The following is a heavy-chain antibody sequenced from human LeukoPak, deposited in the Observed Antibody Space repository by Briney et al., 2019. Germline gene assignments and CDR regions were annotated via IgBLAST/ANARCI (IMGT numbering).Heavy chain of an antibody. J-gene: IGHJ4*02. CDR3: GRQGYTASPYFLDF. Sequence: SETPSLTCTVSSGFISTYYWGWVWQPPGKGLEWIGRIYTTGASRYYHSLNSRATMSVDTSTIQFSLSLRSVSAADTAVYYCGRQGYTASPYFLDFWSQGTLVAVS. CDR1: SGFISTYY. V-gene: IGHV4-4*07. CDR2: IYTTGAS. D-gene: IGHD2-2*02.